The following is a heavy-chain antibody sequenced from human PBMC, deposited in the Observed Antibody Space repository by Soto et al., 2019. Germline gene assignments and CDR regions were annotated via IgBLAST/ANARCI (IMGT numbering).Heavy chain of an antibody. J-gene: IGHJ6*02. D-gene: IGHD3-22*01. CDR3: ARDPYYYDSSGYYYRLYYYYYGMDV. V-gene: IGHV3-30*03. CDR2: ISYDGSNK. CDR1: GFTFSSYG. Sequence: QVQLVESGGGVVQPGRSLRLSCAASGFTFSSYGMHWVRQAPGKGLEWVAVISYDGSNKYYADSVKGRFTISRDNSKNTLYLQMNSLRAEDTAVYYCARDPYYYDSSGYYYRLYYYYYGMDVWGQGTTVTVSS.